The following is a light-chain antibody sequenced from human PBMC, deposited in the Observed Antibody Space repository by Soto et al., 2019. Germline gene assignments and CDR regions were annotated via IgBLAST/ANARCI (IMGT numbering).Light chain of an antibody. V-gene: IGKV1-5*01. CDR2: DVS. CDR3: QQYQTYSRT. Sequence: DIQMTQSPSTVSASVGDRITITCRASQSINTWLAWYRQRPGEAPQLLIYDVSTLARGAPARFSGSGSGTDFTLSISRLQADDFATFYCQQYQTYSRTYGQGTSVEVK. J-gene: IGKJ1*01. CDR1: QSINTW.